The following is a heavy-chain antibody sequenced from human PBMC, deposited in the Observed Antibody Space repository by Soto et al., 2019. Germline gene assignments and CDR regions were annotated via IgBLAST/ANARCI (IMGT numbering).Heavy chain of an antibody. D-gene: IGHD7-27*01. V-gene: IGHV3-33*01. CDR3: ARAGHPIRFDY. Sequence: GGSLRLSCAASGFTFSSYGMHLVRQAPGKGLEWVAFIWYDGSDKYYADSVKGRFTISRDNSNNTLYLQINSLRAEDTAVYYCARAGHPIRFDYWAQGTMVTVSS. J-gene: IGHJ4*02. CDR1: GFTFSSYG. CDR2: IWYDGSDK.